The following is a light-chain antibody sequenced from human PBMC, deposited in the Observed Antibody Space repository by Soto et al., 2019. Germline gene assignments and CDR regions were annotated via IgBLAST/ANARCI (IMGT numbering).Light chain of an antibody. J-gene: IGKJ5*01. V-gene: IGKV3-15*01. CDR3: HQYNNWPRT. CDR1: QSVRSN. CDR2: GAS. Sequence: EIVLTQSPGTLSLSPGERATLSCRASQSVRSNLAWYQQKPGQSPRLLIYGASTRATGTPARFSGSGSGTEFTLTISSLQSEDFAVYFCHQYNNWPRTFGQGTRLEIK.